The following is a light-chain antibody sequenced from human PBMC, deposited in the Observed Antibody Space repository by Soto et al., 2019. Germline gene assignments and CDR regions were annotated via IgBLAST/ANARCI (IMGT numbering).Light chain of an antibody. V-gene: IGLV4-60*02. CDR2: LEGSGSY. J-gene: IGLJ3*02. CDR3: ETWDFNTRV. Sequence: QPVLTQSSSASASLGSSVKLTCTLSSGHSSYIIAWHQQQPGKAPRYLMKLEGSGSYNKGSGVPDRFSGSSSGADRYLTISIIQFEDEADYYCETWDFNTRVFGGGTALTVL. CDR1: SGHSSYI.